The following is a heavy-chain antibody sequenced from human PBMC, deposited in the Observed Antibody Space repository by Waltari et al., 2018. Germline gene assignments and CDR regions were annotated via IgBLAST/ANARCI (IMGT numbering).Heavy chain of an antibody. Sequence: QVQLQQWGAGLLKPSETLSLTCAVYGGSFSGYYWSWLRQPPGKGLEWIGEINHSGSTNYNPSLKSRVTISVDTSKNQFSLKLSSVTAADTAVYYCARLSAGEATTRGYYYYGMDVWGQGTTVTVSS. CDR2: INHSGST. V-gene: IGHV4-34*01. J-gene: IGHJ6*02. D-gene: IGHD7-27*01. CDR3: ARLSAGEATTRGYYYYGMDV. CDR1: GGSFSGYY.